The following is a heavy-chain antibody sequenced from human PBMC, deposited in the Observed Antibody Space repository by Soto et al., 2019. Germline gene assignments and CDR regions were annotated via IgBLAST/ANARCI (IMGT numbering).Heavy chain of an antibody. CDR3: ARDSGYSYGDHFDY. J-gene: IGHJ4*02. CDR2: ISSSSSYI. V-gene: IGHV3-21*01. CDR1: GFTFSSYS. Sequence: PGGSLRLSCAASGFTFSSYSMNWVRQAPGKGLEWVSSISSSSSYIYYADSVKGRFTISRDNAKNSLYLQMNSLRAEDTAVYYCARDSGYSYGDHFDYWGQGTLVTVSS. D-gene: IGHD5-18*01.